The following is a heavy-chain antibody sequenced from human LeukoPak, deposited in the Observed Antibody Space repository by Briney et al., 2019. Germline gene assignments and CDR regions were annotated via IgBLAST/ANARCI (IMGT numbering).Heavy chain of an antibody. Sequence: GGSLRLSCAASEFXLSSYSINWVRQAPGKGLEWVSYISSSSSTIYYADSVKGRFTITRDNAKNSLYLQMNSLRAEDTAVYYCARVGTSSSGWQFDYWGQGTLVTVSS. J-gene: IGHJ4*02. CDR1: EFXLSSYS. V-gene: IGHV3-48*04. CDR3: ARVGTSSSGWQFDY. CDR2: ISSSSSTI. D-gene: IGHD6-19*01.